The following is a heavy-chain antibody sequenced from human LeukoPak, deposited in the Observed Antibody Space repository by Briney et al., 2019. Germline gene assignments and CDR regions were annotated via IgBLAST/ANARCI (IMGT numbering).Heavy chain of an antibody. V-gene: IGHV5-51*01. J-gene: IGHJ4*02. Sequence: GESLNTSCKGSGYSFTTYWIGWVRQMPGKGLEWMGIIYPGDSDTIYSPSFQGQVTISADKSISTAYLQWSSPQASDTAIYYCARPNWGNTLDYWGQGTLVTVSS. CDR2: IYPGDSDT. D-gene: IGHD7-27*01. CDR3: ARPNWGNTLDY. CDR1: GYSFTTYW.